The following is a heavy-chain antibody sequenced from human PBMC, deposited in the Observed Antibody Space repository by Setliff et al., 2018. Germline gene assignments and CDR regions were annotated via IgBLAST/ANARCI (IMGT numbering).Heavy chain of an antibody. CDR3: ARKGISALSGAFDM. J-gene: IGHJ3*02. CDR1: GYSISSGHY. V-gene: IGHV4-38-2*02. CDR2: IYYSGST. D-gene: IGHD1-26*01. Sequence: PSETLSLTCTVSGYSISSGHYWGWIRQPPGKGLEWIGYIYYSGSTNYNPSLKSRVTISVDTSKNQVSLKLNSVTATDTAVYYCARKGISALSGAFDMWGQGTMVTVSS.